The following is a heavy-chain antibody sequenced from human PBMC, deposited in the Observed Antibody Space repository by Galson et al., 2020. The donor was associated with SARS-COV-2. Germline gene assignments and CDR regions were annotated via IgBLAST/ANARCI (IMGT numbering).Heavy chain of an antibody. CDR3: AKSLWFGELLSPFDY. CDR2: ISNDGTNT. CDR1: GFTFSSFG. Sequence: GGSLRLSFAASGFTFSSFGMHWVRQAPGKGLEWVALISNDGTNTYYADSVKGRFTISRDNSKNTLYLQMNSLRVEDTAVYYCAKSLWFGELLSPFDYWGQGALVTVSS. J-gene: IGHJ4*02. V-gene: IGHV3-30*18. D-gene: IGHD3-10*01.